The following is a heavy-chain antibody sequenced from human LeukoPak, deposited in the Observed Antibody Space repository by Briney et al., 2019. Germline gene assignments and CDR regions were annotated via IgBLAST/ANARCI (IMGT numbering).Heavy chain of an antibody. J-gene: IGHJ4*02. CDR1: GFTISSYW. CDR2: IDRDGSAK. D-gene: IGHD5-18*01. Sequence: HSGGSLRLSCAASGFTISSYWMTWVRQSPGKGLEWVANIDRDGSAKYYVDSVKGRFTISRDNAKNSLYLQMNSLRAEDTAVYYCARGLVDTAMALYWGQGTLVTVSS. CDR3: ARGLVDTAMALY. V-gene: IGHV3-7*01.